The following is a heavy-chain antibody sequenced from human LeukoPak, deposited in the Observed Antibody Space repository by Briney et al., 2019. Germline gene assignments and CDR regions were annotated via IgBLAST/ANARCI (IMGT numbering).Heavy chain of an antibody. CDR3: AKVMDYGDPSY. Sequence: GGSLRLFCAASGFTFSDYYMRWIRQAPGKGLEWVSYISSSGSTIYYADSVKGRFTISRDNAKNSLYLQMNSLRAEDTAVYYCAKVMDYGDPSYWGQGTLVTVSS. J-gene: IGHJ4*02. CDR2: ISSSGSTI. V-gene: IGHV3-11*04. D-gene: IGHD4-17*01. CDR1: GFTFSDYY.